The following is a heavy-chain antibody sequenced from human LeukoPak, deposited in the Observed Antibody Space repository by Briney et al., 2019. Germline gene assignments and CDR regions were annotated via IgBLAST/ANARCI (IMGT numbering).Heavy chain of an antibody. J-gene: IGHJ4*02. D-gene: IGHD2-2*01. V-gene: IGHV3-23*01. Sequence: PGGSLRLSCAASGFTFSSYAMGWVRQAPGKGLEWVSAISGSGGSTYYADSVKGRFTISRDNSKNTLYLQMNSLRAEDTAVYYCAKDHCSSTSCYAYDLDYWGQGTLVTVSS. CDR3: AKDHCSSTSCYAYDLDY. CDR2: ISGSGGST. CDR1: GFTFSSYA.